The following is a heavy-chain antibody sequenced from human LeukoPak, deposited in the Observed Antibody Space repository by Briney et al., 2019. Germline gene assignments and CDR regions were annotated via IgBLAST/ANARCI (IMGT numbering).Heavy chain of an antibody. Sequence: GGSLRLSCAASGFTFSGSAIHWVRQSSGKGLEWVGQIDKKDKGYATATAYAASVQGKFTISRDDSINTAYLQMKSLKTEDTALYYCTRDSGTYNWFDPWGQGTLVTVSS. CDR1: GFTFSGSA. D-gene: IGHD1-26*01. CDR2: IDKKDKGYATAT. CDR3: TRDSGTYNWFDP. J-gene: IGHJ5*02. V-gene: IGHV3-73*01.